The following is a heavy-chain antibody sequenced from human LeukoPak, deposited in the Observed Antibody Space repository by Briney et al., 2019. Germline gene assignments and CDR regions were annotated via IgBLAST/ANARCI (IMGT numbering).Heavy chain of an antibody. D-gene: IGHD2-2*02. CDR2: INPNSGGT. J-gene: IGHJ4*02. CDR3: ARIYCSSTSCYIDY. V-gene: IGHV1-2*02. CDR1: GYTFTGYY. Sequence: ASVKVSCKASGYTFTGYYMHWVRQATGQGLEWMGWINPNSGGTNYAQKFQGRVTMTRDTSISTAYMELSRLRSDDTAVYYCARIYCSSTSCYIDYWGQGTLVTVSS.